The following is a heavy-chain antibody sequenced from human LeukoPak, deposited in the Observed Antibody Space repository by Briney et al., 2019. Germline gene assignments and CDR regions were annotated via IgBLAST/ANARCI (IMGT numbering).Heavy chain of an antibody. CDR3: ARDLGGGTDY. V-gene: IGHV3-30-3*01. CDR2: ISSDGSNK. CDR1: GFTFSSYA. Sequence: GGSLRLSCAAAGFTFSSYAVHWVRQASGEGLEWVAVISSDGSNKYYADSVKGRFTISRDNSKNTLYLQMNSLTAEDTAVYYCARDLGGGTDYWGQGTLVTVSS. J-gene: IGHJ4*02. D-gene: IGHD3-16*01.